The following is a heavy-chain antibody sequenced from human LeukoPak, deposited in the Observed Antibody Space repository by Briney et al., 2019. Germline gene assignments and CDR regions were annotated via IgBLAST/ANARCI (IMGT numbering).Heavy chain of an antibody. CDR3: AKDYIVVVPPVIEPTYDAFDI. V-gene: IGHV3-23*01. CDR2: ISDGGGST. CDR1: GFTFNSYA. D-gene: IGHD2-2*02. J-gene: IGHJ3*02. Sequence: PGGSLRLSCAASGFTFNSYAMSWVGQAPGKGLEWVSAISDGGGSTYYADSVKGRFTISRDNSKNTLYLQMNSLRAEDTAVYYCAKDYIVVVPPVIEPTYDAFDIWGQRTMVTVSS.